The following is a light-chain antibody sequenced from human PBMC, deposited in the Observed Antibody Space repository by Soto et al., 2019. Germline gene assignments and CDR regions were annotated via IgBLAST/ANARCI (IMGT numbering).Light chain of an antibody. CDR3: QQRSNWPPT. CDR1: QSVTNSY. J-gene: IGKJ5*01. CDR2: GAS. Sequence: EIVLTQSPDTLSLSQGEGATLSCRASQSVTNSYLAWYQQKPGQAPRLLIYGASSRATGIPDRFSGSGSETDFTLTITRLEPEDFAVYYCQQRSNWPPTFGQGTRLEIK. V-gene: IGKV3D-20*02.